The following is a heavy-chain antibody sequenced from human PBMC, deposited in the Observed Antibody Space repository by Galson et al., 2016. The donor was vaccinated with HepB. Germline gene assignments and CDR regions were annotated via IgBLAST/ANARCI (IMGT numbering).Heavy chain of an antibody. CDR1: GFTFSDYY. CDR2: VHYSGTT. J-gene: IGHJ6*03. Sequence: LRLSCAVSGFTFSDYYMSWIRQAPGKGLEWIGSVHYSGTTDYNPSLKSRVTISVDTSKNQFSLKLSSVTAADTAVYYCARGDNPDYGDYASAYYYMDVWGKGTTVTVSS. D-gene: IGHD4-17*01. V-gene: IGHV4-34*01. CDR3: ARGDNPDYGDYASAYYYMDV.